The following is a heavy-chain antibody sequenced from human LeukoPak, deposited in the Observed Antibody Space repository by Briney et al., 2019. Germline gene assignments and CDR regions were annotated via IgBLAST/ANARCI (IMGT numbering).Heavy chain of an antibody. V-gene: IGHV4-34*01. CDR1: GGSFSGYY. D-gene: IGHD3-22*01. CDR3: ARGRKYYDSSGYPRPYNWFDP. Sequence: PSETQSLTCAVYGGSFSGYYWSWIRQPPGKGLEWIGEINHSGSTNYNPSLKSRVTISVDTSKNQFSLKLSSVTAADTAVYYCARGRKYYDSSGYPRPYNWFDPWGRGTLVTVSS. J-gene: IGHJ5*02. CDR2: INHSGST.